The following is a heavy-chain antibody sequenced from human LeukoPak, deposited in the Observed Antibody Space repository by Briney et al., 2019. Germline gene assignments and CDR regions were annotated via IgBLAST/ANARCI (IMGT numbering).Heavy chain of an antibody. D-gene: IGHD2-15*01. CDR2: IYSGGST. J-gene: IGHJ3*02. CDR1: GFTVSSNY. CDR3: AREPYCSGGSCYHAFDI. Sequence: GGSLRLSCAAYGFTVSSNYMNWVRQAPGKGLEWVSVIYSGGSTNYADSVKGRFTISRDNSKNTVYLQMNSLRAEDTAVYYCAREPYCSGGSCYHAFDIWGQGTMVTVSS. V-gene: IGHV3-53*01.